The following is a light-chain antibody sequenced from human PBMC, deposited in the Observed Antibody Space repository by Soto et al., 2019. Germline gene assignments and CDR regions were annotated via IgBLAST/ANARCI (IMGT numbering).Light chain of an antibody. Sequence: IVMTQSPATLSVSPVEXAXXXXXASQSVSSNLAWYXXKPGQXXRXXIYGASTRATGIPARFSVIGSGTAGTLTIRSLQSEDGSVYYGQQYNHWPRTFGQGTKVEIK. CDR3: QQYNHWPRT. V-gene: IGKV3-15*01. J-gene: IGKJ1*01. CDR1: QSVSSN. CDR2: GAS.